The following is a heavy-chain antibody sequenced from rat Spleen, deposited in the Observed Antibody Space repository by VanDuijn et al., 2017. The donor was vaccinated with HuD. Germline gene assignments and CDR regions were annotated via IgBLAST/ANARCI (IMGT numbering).Heavy chain of an antibody. CDR3: VRLYNNHGYWYFDF. CDR2: IKFEDFTP. J-gene: IGHJ1*01. D-gene: IGHD1-5*01. Sequence: EVQLVESDGGLVQPGGSLKLSCAASGFTFSDFYMAWVRQAPKKGLEWVASIKFEDFTPYYGDSVMGRFTISRDDGESTLYLQMNSLRSEDSATYYCVRLYNNHGYWYFDFWGPGTMVTVSS. V-gene: IGHV5-22*01. CDR1: GFTFSDFY.